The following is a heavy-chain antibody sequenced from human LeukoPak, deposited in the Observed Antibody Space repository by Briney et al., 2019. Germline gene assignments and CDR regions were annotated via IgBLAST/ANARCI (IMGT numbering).Heavy chain of an antibody. CDR2: INHSGST. J-gene: IGHJ4*02. D-gene: IGHD5-24*01. V-gene: IGHV4-34*01. CDR3: ARHRQVEMSSITDY. CDR1: GESFSGHY. Sequence: PSETLSLTCAVYGESFSGHYCSWIRQPPGKGLEWIGEINHSGSTDYNPSLKSRVSISVDTSKNQFSLKLSSVTAADTAVYYCARHRQVEMSSITDYWGQGTLVTVSS.